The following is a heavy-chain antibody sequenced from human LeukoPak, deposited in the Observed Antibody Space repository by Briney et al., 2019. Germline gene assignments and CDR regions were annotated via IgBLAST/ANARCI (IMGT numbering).Heavy chain of an antibody. CDR3: ARRIVVVTATKNAFDI. D-gene: IGHD2-21*02. V-gene: IGHV4-39*01. J-gene: IGHJ3*02. Sequence: SETLSLTCSVSGGSISSNNHYWDWTRQPPGKGLEWIGSIYYSGSTYYNPSLKSRVTISVDTSKNQFSLKLSSVTAADTAVYYCARRIVVVTATKNAFDIWGQGTMVTVSS. CDR1: GGSISSNNHY. CDR2: IYYSGST.